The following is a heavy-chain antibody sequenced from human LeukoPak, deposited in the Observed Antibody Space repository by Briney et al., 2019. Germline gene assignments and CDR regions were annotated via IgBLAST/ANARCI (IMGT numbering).Heavy chain of an antibody. CDR2: ISWNSGSI. CDR3: AKDRSSDFWSGYSHFDY. CDR1: GFTFDDYA. D-gene: IGHD3-3*01. J-gene: IGHJ4*02. V-gene: IGHV3-9*03. Sequence: GESLRLSCAASGFTFDDYAMHWVRQAPGKGLEWVSGISWNSGSIGYADSVKGRFTISRDNAKNSLYLQMNSLRAEDMALYYCAKDRSSDFWSGYSHFDYWGQGTLVTVSS.